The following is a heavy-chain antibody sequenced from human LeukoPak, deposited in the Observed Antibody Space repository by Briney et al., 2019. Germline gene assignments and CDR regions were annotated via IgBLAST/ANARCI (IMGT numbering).Heavy chain of an antibody. CDR3: AKTARYSSSWPTRRDYYYMDV. J-gene: IGHJ6*03. CDR2: ISGSDGNT. D-gene: IGHD6-13*01. V-gene: IGHV3-23*01. Sequence: GGSLRLSCAASGFTFSTYSMNWVRQAPGKGLEWVSGISGSDGNTYYAGSVKGRFTISRDKSKNTLYLQMNSLRAEDTAAYYCAKTARYSSSWPTRRDYYYMDVWGKGTTVTVSS. CDR1: GFTFSTYS.